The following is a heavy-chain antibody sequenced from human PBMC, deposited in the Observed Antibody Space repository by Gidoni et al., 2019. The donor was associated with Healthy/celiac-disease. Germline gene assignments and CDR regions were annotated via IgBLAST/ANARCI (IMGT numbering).Heavy chain of an antibody. CDR2: ISYDGSNK. Sequence: QVQLVESGGGVVQPGRSLRLSCAASGFTFSSYGMTWVRQAPGKGLEWVAVISYDGSNKYYADSVKGRFTISRDNSKNTLYLQMNSLRAEDTAVYYCARGAGYGELDYYYGMDVWGQGTTVTVSS. V-gene: IGHV3-30*03. J-gene: IGHJ6*02. CDR1: GFTFSSYG. D-gene: IGHD4-17*01. CDR3: ARGAGYGELDYYYGMDV.